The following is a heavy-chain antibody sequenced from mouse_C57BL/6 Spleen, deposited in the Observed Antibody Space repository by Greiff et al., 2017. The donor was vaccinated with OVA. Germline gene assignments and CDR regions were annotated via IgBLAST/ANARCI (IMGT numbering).Heavy chain of an antibody. CDR3: ARDQYYGSSYPY. CDR2: ISDGGSYT. J-gene: IGHJ3*01. D-gene: IGHD1-1*01. Sequence: EVQRVESGGGLVKPGGSLKLSCAASGFTFSSYAMSWVRQTPEKRLEWVATISDGGSYTYYPDNVKGRFTISRDNAKNNLYLQMSHLKSEDTAMYYCARDQYYGSSYPYWGQGTLVTVSA. V-gene: IGHV5-4*01. CDR1: GFTFSSYA.